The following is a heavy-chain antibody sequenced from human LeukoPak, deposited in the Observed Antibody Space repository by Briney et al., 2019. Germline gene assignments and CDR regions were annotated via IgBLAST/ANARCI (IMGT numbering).Heavy chain of an antibody. V-gene: IGHV1-69*04. CDR1: GGTFSSYA. J-gene: IGHJ4*02. D-gene: IGHD5-12*01. CDR2: IIPILGIA. Sequence: SVKVSCKASGGTFSSYAISWVRQAPGQGLEWMGRIIPILGIANYAQKLQGRVTITADKSTSTAYMELSSLRFEDTAVYYCARDGGYSGDQYWGQGTLVTVSS. CDR3: ARDGGYSGDQY.